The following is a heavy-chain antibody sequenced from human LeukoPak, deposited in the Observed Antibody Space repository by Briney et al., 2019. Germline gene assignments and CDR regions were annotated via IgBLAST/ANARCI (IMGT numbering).Heavy chain of an antibody. CDR2: ISSSSSYI. CDR3: ARDGYLTSDGGNY. V-gene: IGHV3-21*01. CDR1: GFTFSSYS. D-gene: IGHD5-18*01. J-gene: IGHJ4*02. Sequence: GGSLRLSCAASGFTFSSYSMNWVRQAPGKGLEWVSSISSSSSYIYYADSVKGRFTISRDNAKNSLYLQMNSLRAEDTAVYYCARDGYLTSDGGNYWGQETLVTVSS.